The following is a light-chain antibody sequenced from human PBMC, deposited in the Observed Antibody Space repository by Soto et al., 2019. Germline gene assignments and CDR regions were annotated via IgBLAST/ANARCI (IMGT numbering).Light chain of an antibody. CDR1: TGAVTSGHY. V-gene: IGLV7-46*01. CDR3: LLSDGVAGV. Sequence: QAVVTQEPSLTVSPGGTVTLTCGSSTGAVTSGHYPYWFQQKPGQAPRILISDTGNKHSWTPARFSGSLLGGKAALTLSGAQPEDEAEYYCLLSDGVAGVFGTGTKVTVL. CDR2: DTG. J-gene: IGLJ1*01.